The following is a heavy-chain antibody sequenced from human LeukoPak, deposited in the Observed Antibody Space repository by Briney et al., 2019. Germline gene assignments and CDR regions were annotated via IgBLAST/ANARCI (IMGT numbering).Heavy chain of an antibody. V-gene: IGHV3-30-3*01. CDR3: AREWSGQYSGSREGILDYYGMDV. J-gene: IGHJ6*02. CDR1: GFTFSSYA. D-gene: IGHD6-13*01. Sequence: GGSLRLSCAASGFTFSSYAMHWVRQAPGKGLEWVAVISYDGSNKYYADSVKGRFTISRDNSKNTLYLQMNSLRAEDTAVYYCAREWSGQYSGSREGILDYYGMDVWGQGTTVTVSS. CDR2: ISYDGSNK.